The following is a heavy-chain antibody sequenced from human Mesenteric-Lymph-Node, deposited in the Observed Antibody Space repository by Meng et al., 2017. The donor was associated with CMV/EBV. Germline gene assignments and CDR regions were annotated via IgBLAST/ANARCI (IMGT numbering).Heavy chain of an antibody. CDR1: GFTVSGNY. J-gene: IGHJ6*02. CDR2: IYSGGST. V-gene: IGHV3-53*05. Sequence: GESLKISCAASGFTVSGNYMSWVRQAPGKGLEWVSIIYSGGSTYYGNSVKGRFTISRDNSKNRLYLQMSSLRVQDTAVYYCAKGKLPPQYGMDVWGQGTTVTVSS. CDR3: AKGKLPPQYGMDV.